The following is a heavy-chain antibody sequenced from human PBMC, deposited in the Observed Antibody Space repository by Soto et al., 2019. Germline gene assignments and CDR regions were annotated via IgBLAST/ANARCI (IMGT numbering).Heavy chain of an antibody. V-gene: IGHV4-61*01. D-gene: IGHD2-21*02. CDR1: GGSVSSGSYY. CDR3: ARGYCGGDCYLPDY. CDR2: IYYSGST. Sequence: SETLSLTCTVSGGSVSSGSYYWSWIRQPPGKGLEWIGYIYYSGSTNYNPSLKSRVTISVDTSKNQFSLKLSSVTAADTAVYYCARGYCGGDCYLPDYWGQGTLVTVSS. J-gene: IGHJ4*02.